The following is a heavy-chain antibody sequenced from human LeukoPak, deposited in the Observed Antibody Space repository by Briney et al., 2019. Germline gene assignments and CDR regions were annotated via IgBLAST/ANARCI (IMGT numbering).Heavy chain of an antibody. V-gene: IGHV1-69*01. CDR3: TRGDSSGYDTFDY. CDR1: GGTFSSFA. Sequence: GSSVKVSCKASGGTFSSFAFRWVRQAPGQGLEWMGGIIPIFDTANYVQKFQGRVTFTADESTSTVYLEMNSLRSEDTAVYYCTRGDSSGYDTFDYWGQGTQVTVSS. J-gene: IGHJ4*02. D-gene: IGHD3-22*01. CDR2: IIPIFDTA.